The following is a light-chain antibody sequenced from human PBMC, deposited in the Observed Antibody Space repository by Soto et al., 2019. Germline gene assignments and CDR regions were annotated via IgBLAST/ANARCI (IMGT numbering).Light chain of an antibody. CDR2: GAS. CDR3: QQYGSSPIT. V-gene: IGKV3-20*01. CDR1: QTVTSNF. Sequence: VLTQSPGTLSLSPGERATLSCRASQTVTSNFLAWYQEKPGQAPRLLIYGASSRATGIPDRFSGSGSGTDFTLTISRLEPEDFAVYYCQQYGSSPITFGQGTRLEIK. J-gene: IGKJ5*01.